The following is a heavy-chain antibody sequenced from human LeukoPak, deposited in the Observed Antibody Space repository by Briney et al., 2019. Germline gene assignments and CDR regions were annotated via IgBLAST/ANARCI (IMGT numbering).Heavy chain of an antibody. D-gene: IGHD3-22*01. CDR2: IKPDGSEK. CDR1: GFTFTTYW. J-gene: IGHJ4*02. V-gene: IGHV3-7*01. CDR3: ARGQLADSY. Sequence: PGGSLRLSCAASGFTFTTYWMSWIRQTPGKGLEWVAKIKPDGSEKSYVDSVKGRFTISRDNAKNSVFLQMDSLRAEDTALYYCARGQLADSYWGQGALVTVSS.